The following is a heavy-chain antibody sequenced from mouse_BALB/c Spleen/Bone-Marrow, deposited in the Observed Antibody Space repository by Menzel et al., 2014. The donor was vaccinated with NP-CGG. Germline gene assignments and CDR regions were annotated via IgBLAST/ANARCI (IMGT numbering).Heavy chain of an antibody. J-gene: IGHJ2*01. CDR2: ISDGGSYT. CDR3: ARGSSYFDY. V-gene: IGHV5-4*02. D-gene: IGHD1-1*01. CDR1: GFTFSDYY. Sequence: EVQLVESGGGLVKPGGSLKPSCAASGFTFSDYYMYWVRQTPEKRLEWVATISDGGSYTYYPDSVKGRFTISRDNAKNNLYLQMSSLKSEDTAMYYCARGSSYFDYWGQGTTLTVSS.